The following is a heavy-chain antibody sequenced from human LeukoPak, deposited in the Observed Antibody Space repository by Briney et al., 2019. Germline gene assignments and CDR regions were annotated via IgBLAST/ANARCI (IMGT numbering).Heavy chain of an antibody. D-gene: IGHD5/OR15-5a*01. CDR1: GGSISNYY. CDR2: IYSSGST. Sequence: SSETLSLTCSVSGGSISNYYWGWIRQPAGKGLEWIGRIYSSGSTNYNPSLKSRVTTSVDTSKNQFSLKLSSVTAADTAVYYCARDLGLKSTDYWGQGTLVSVSS. J-gene: IGHJ4*02. CDR3: ARDLGLKSTDY. V-gene: IGHV4-4*07.